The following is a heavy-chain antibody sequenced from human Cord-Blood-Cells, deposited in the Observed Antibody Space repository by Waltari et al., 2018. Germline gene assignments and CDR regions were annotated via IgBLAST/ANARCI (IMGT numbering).Heavy chain of an antibody. CDR3: ARQYDYGDPDAFDI. CDR1: GGFISSSSYY. Sequence: QLQLQESGPGLVKPSETLSLTCTVSGGFISSSSYYWGWIRQPPGKGLEWIGSIYYSGSTYYNPSLKSRVTISVDTSKNQFSLKLSSVTAADTAVYYCARQYDYGDPDAFDIWGQGTMVTVSS. V-gene: IGHV4-39*01. CDR2: IYYSGST. J-gene: IGHJ3*02. D-gene: IGHD4-17*01.